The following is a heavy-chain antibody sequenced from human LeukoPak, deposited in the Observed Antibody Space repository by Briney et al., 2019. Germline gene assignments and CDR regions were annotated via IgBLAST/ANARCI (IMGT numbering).Heavy chain of an antibody. J-gene: IGHJ4*02. V-gene: IGHV4-61*01. CDR3: AREGAAEDY. D-gene: IGHD6-13*01. Sequence: SETLSLTCTVSGGSVSSGSYYWSWIRQPPGKGLEWIGYIYYSGSTNYNPSLKSRVTISVDTSKNQFSLKLSSVTAAGTAVYYCAREGAAEDYWGQGTLVTVSS. CDR2: IYYSGST. CDR1: GGSVSSGSYY.